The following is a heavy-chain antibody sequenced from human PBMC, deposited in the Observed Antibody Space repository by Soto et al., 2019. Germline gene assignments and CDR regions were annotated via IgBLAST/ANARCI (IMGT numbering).Heavy chain of an antibody. Sequence: SETLSLTCAVYGGSFSGYYWSWIRQPPGKGLEWIGEINHSGSTNYNPSLKSRVTISVDTSKNQFSLKLSSVTAADAAVYYCARLRITIFGVVIKSGAFDIWGQGTMVTVSS. CDR2: INHSGST. CDR1: GGSFSGYY. CDR3: ARLRITIFGVVIKSGAFDI. D-gene: IGHD3-3*01. J-gene: IGHJ3*02. V-gene: IGHV4-34*01.